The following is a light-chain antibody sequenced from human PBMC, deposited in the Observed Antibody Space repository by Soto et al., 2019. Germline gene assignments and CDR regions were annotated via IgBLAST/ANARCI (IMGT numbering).Light chain of an antibody. V-gene: IGKV3-15*01. J-gene: IGKJ5*01. CDR3: KQYNDWPLT. CDR1: QSVNNN. CDR2: GAS. Sequence: EIVLTQSPATLSLSPGERATLSCRASQSVNNNLSSYQQKPRQAPRLLIYGASTRATGLTARFSGSGSETEFTLTLSSLQSEDFEVYYCKQYNDWPLTFGQGTRLEIK.